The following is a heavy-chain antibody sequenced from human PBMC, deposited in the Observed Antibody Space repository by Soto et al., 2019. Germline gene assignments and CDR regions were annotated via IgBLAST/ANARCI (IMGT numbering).Heavy chain of an antibody. D-gene: IGHD5-18*01. Sequence: QVQLVESGGGVVQPGRSLRLSCAASGFTFSSYGMHWVRQAPGKGLEWVAVISYDGSNKYYADSVKGRFTISRDNSKNTQYLQMNSLRAEDTAVYYCAKDNGYSHTRGTDVWGQGTTVTVSS. V-gene: IGHV3-30*18. CDR3: AKDNGYSHTRGTDV. CDR2: ISYDGSNK. J-gene: IGHJ6*02. CDR1: GFTFSSYG.